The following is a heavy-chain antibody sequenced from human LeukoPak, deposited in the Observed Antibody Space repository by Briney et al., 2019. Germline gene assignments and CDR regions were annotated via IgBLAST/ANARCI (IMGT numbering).Heavy chain of an antibody. CDR2: ISAHNGNT. CDR1: GYTFTSYG. Sequence: ASVKVSCKASGYTFTSYGISWVRQAPGQGLEWMGWISAHNGNTNYAQKLQGRVTMTTDTSTSTAYMELRSLRSDDTAVYYCARDVVEGIIVVVPDARDCWGQGALVTVSS. D-gene: IGHD2-2*01. J-gene: IGHJ4*02. CDR3: ARDVVEGIIVVVPDARDC. V-gene: IGHV1-18*01.